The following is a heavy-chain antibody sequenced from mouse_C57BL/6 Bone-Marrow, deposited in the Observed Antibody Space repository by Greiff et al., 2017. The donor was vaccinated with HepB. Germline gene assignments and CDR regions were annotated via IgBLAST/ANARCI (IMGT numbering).Heavy chain of an antibody. V-gene: IGHV3-6*01. CDR3: ARDDGYYVGFAY. CDR2: ISYDGSN. J-gene: IGHJ3*01. Sequence: EVQVVESGPGLVKPSQSLSLTCSVTGYSITSGYYWNWIRQFPGNKLEWMGYISYDGSNNYNPSLKNRISITRDTSKNQFFLKLNSVTTEDTATYYCARDDGYYVGFAYWGQGTLVTVSA. D-gene: IGHD2-3*01. CDR1: GYSITSGYY.